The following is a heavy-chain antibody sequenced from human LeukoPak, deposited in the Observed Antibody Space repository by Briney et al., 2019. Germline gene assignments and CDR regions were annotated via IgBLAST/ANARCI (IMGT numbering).Heavy chain of an antibody. CDR1: GGSISSGGYY. CDR3: ARAWGNWNFDY. CDR2: IYYSGST. J-gene: IGHJ4*02. V-gene: IGHV4-31*03. Sequence: NSSETLSLTCTVSGGSISSGGYYWSWIRQHPGKGLEWIGYIYYSGSTYYNPSLKSRVTISVDTSKNQFSLKLSSVTAADTAVYYCARAWGNWNFDYWGQGTLVTVSS. D-gene: IGHD1-20*01.